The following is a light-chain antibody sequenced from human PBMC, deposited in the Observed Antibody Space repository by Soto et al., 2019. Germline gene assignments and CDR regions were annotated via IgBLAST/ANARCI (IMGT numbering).Light chain of an antibody. V-gene: IGLV2-23*02. Sequence: QSVLTQPASVSGSPGLSITISCTGTSSDVGSYNLVSWYQLYPGKAPKVIIYEASKRPSGVSDRFSGSKSGNTASLTISDLQAEDEALYYCCSYAGSVTVPFGGGTKLTVL. J-gene: IGLJ2*01. CDR2: EAS. CDR3: CSYAGSVTVP. CDR1: SSDVGSYNL.